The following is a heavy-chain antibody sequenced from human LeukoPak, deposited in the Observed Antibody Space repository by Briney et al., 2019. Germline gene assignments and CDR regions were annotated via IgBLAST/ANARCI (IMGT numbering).Heavy chain of an antibody. CDR1: GGSFSAYY. D-gene: IGHD1-1*01. V-gene: IGHV4-34*01. J-gene: IGHJ4*03. CDR2: INHRGDT. Sequence: PSETLSLTCDVYGGSFSAYYWSWIRQSPGKGLEWIAEINHRGDTNYNPPVKSRVTISVDTSKNQFSLKVRPLTAADTAVYYCARGPTISETGYFDYWGQGTLVTVSS. CDR3: ARGPTISETGYFDY.